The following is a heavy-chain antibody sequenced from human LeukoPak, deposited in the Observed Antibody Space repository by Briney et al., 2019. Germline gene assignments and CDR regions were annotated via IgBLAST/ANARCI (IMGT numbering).Heavy chain of an antibody. CDR2: ISYDGSDK. J-gene: IGHJ4*02. D-gene: IGHD2-15*01. CDR1: GFTFNSYG. Sequence: PGGSLRLSCAASGFTFNSYGIRWVRQAPGKGLEWVAFISYDGSDKYYADSVKGRFTISRDNSKNTLYLQMSSLRAEDTAVYYCAKDRRGSCNGGSCYCCDYWGQGTLVTVSS. V-gene: IGHV3-30*02. CDR3: AKDRRGSCNGGSCYCCDY.